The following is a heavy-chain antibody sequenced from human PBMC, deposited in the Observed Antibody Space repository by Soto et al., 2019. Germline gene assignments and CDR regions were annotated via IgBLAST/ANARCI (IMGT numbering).Heavy chain of an antibody. CDR1: GGSISSGGYY. CDR3: VRDGTKTLRDWFDP. CDR2: IYYSGST. D-gene: IGHD1-1*01. Sequence: SETLSLTCTVSGGSISSGGYYWSWIRQHPGKGLEWIGYIYYSGSTYYNPSLKSRVTISVDTSKKQFSLKLRSVTAADTAVYYCVRDGTKTLRDWFDPWGQG. J-gene: IGHJ5*02. V-gene: IGHV4-31*03.